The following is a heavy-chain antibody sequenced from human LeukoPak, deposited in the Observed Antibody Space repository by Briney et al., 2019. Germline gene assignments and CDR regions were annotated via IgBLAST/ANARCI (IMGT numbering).Heavy chain of an antibody. D-gene: IGHD6-19*01. CDR3: ARGPPVAGTSELDY. CDR2: MNPNSGST. Sequence: ASVKVSCKASGYTFTSYDINWVRQATGQGLEWMGWMNPNSGSTSYAQKFQGRVTMTRDTSTSTVYMELSSLRSEDTAVYYCARGPPVAGTSELDYWGQGTLVTVSS. CDR1: GYTFTSYD. J-gene: IGHJ4*02. V-gene: IGHV1-8*01.